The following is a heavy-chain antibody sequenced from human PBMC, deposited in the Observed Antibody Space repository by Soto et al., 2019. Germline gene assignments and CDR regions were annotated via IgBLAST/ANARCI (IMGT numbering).Heavy chain of an antibody. D-gene: IGHD3-3*01. V-gene: IGHV1-18*01. J-gene: IGHJ4*02. Sequence: ASVKVSCKASGYTFNSYGVSWVRQAPGQGLEWMGWISAYNGDTKYSQNLQGRVTMTIDTTTSSAYLEVRSLRSDDTAIYYCARYFWSGQLPFYFDQWGQGTLVTVSS. CDR3: ARYFWSGQLPFYFDQ. CDR1: GYTFNSYG. CDR2: ISAYNGDT.